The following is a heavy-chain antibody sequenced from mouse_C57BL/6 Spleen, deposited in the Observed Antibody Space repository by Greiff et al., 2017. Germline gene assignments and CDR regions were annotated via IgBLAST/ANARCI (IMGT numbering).Heavy chain of an antibody. CDR1: GFTFSSYA. CDR3: TREGGYDYDGAWFAY. J-gene: IGHJ3*01. D-gene: IGHD2-4*01. Sequence: EVQGVESGEGLVKPGGSLKLSCAASGFTFSSYAMSWVRQTPEKRLEWVAYISSGGDYIYYADTVKGRFTISRDNARNTLYLQMSSLKSEDTAMYYCTREGGYDYDGAWFAYWGQGTLVTVSA. CDR2: ISSGGDYI. V-gene: IGHV5-9-1*02.